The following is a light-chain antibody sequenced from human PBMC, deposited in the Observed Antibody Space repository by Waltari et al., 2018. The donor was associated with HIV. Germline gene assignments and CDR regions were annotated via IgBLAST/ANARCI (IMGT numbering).Light chain of an antibody. V-gene: IGKV1-39*01. CDR2: AAS. J-gene: IGKJ1*01. Sequence: DIQMTQSPSSLSASVGDRVTITCRASQSISNYLNWYQQKPGKAPKLLMYAASGLQSGVPSRFSGSGSGTDFTLTISSLQPEDFATYYCQQSYSTPRTFGQGTKVEFK. CDR1: QSISNY. CDR3: QQSYSTPRT.